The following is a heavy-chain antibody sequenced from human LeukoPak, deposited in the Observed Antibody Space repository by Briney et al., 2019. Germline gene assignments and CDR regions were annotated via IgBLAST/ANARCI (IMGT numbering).Heavy chain of an antibody. V-gene: IGHV3-48*03. CDR1: GFTFSSYE. D-gene: IGHD6-19*01. CDR3: AKAGSGWLASFDY. Sequence: GGSLRLSCAASGFTFSSYEMNWVRQAPGNGLEWVSYISSSGSTIYYADSVKGRFTISRDNAKNSLYLQMNSLRAEDTAIYYCAKAGSGWLASFDYWGQGTLVTVSS. J-gene: IGHJ4*02. CDR2: ISSSGSTI.